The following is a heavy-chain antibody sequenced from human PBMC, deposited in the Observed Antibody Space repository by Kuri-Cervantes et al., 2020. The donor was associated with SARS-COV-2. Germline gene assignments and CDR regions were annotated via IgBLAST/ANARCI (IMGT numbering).Heavy chain of an antibody. D-gene: IGHD3-10*01. Sequence: SVKVSCKASGGTFSSYAISWVRQAPGQGLEWMGGIIPIFGTANYAQKFQGRVTITADESTSTAYMELSSLRSEDTAVYYCARDRGSGTYYYYGMDVWGQGTTVTVSS. CDR2: IIPIFGTA. V-gene: IGHV1-69*13. CDR3: ARDRGSGTYYYYGMDV. CDR1: GGTFSSYA. J-gene: IGHJ6*02.